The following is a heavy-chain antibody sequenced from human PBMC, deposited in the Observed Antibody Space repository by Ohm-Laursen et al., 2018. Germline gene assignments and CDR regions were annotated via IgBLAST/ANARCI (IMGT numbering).Heavy chain of an antibody. V-gene: IGHV3-15*01. CDR1: GFTFSNAW. D-gene: IGHD1-14*01. CDR2: IKSKAHGETT. J-gene: IGHJ5*02. CDR3: TTLYRLDP. Sequence: SLRLSCSASGFTFSNAWMSWVRQAPGKGLEWVGRIKSKAHGETTDYAESVKGRFTISGEDSKNTLHLQMNSLKTEDTAVYYCTTLYRLDPWGQGTLVTVSS.